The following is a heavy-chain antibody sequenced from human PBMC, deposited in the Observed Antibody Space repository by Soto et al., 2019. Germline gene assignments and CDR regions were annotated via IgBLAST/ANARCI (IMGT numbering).Heavy chain of an antibody. V-gene: IGHV4-39*01. CDR1: EGSLSGSSDC. J-gene: IGHJ5*02. Sequence: SETLCVRWSVAEGSLSGSSDCWGWIRQPPGKGLEWIGSIYYSGSTYYNPSLKSRVTISVDTSKNQFSLKLSSVTAADTAVYYCARLIVTEDAGEVFDPWGQGTLVTVSS. D-gene: IGHD3-22*01. CDR2: IYYSGST. CDR3: ARLIVTEDAGEVFDP.